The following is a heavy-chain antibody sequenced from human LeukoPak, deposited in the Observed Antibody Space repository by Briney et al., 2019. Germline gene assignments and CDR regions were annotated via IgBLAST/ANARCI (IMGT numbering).Heavy chain of an antibody. D-gene: IGHD5-24*01. CDR2: INPNSGGT. CDR1: GYTFTGYY. CDR3: ARYLGDGYNYLAFDI. J-gene: IGHJ3*02. V-gene: IGHV1-2*02. Sequence: ASVKVSCKASGYTFTGYYMHWVRQAPGQGLEWMGWINPNSGGTNYAQKFQGRVTMTRDTSISTAYMELSRLRSDDTAVYYCARYLGDGYNYLAFDIWGQGTMVTVSS.